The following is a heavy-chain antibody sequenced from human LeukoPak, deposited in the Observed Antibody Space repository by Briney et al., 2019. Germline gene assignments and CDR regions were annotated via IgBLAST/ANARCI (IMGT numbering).Heavy chain of an antibody. CDR2: IIPILGIA. D-gene: IGHD3-10*01. CDR1: GGTFSSYA. J-gene: IGHJ4*02. CDR3: ARVYYYGSGSYPKAPFDY. V-gene: IGHV1-69*04. Sequence: GASVKVSCKASGGTFSSYAISWVRQAPGQGLEWMGRIIPILGIANYAQKFQGRVTITADKSTSTAYMELSSLRSEDTAVYYCARVYYYGSGSYPKAPFDYWGQGTLVTVSS.